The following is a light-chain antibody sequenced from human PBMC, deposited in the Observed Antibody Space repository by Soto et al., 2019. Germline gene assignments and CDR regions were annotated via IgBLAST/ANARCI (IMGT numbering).Light chain of an antibody. J-gene: IGKJ1*01. Sequence: EIVLTQSPATLSVSPGERATLSCRTSQTISDNLAGYQQRPGQAPRLLIYGASTRATGVPARLSGGGSGTEFTLTISRLQSEDFAVYYCQQYNNWRTFGQGTKVDI. CDR1: QTISDN. V-gene: IGKV3-15*01. CDR2: GAS. CDR3: QQYNNWRT.